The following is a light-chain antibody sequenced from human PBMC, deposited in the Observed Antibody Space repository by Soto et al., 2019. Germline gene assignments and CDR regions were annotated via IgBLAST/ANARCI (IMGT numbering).Light chain of an antibody. Sequence: ILLTPSPATLSLSPWEIATPSFRASQSVSSHLARYQQKPGQAPRLLIYDASNRATGIPARFSGRGSGTDFTLTISSLEPEDFAVYYCQQRSNWAWTFGQGTKVDIK. CDR2: DAS. V-gene: IGKV3-11*01. CDR3: QQRSNWAWT. J-gene: IGKJ1*01. CDR1: QSVSSH.